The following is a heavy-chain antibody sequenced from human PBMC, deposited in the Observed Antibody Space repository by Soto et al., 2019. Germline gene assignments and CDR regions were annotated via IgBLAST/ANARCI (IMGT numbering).Heavy chain of an antibody. CDR1: GDTFTSYA. J-gene: IGHJ4*02. D-gene: IGHD3-22*01. CDR2: IIPMFGTA. CDR3: ARVGPAHYYDSSGYYSPLDY. V-gene: IGHV1-69*01. Sequence: QVHLGQPGAEVKKPGSSVKVSCKASGDTFTSYAINWVRRAPGQGLEWRGGIIPMFGTANYAQKFKGRVTITAGESTSTVYMELSSLRSEDTAVYYCARVGPAHYYDSSGYYSPLDYWGQGTLVTVSS.